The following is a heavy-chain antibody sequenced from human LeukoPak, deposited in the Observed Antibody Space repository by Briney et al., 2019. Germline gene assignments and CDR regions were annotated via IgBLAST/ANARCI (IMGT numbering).Heavy chain of an antibody. CDR1: GFTFSSYG. Sequence: GGSLRLSCAASGFTFSSYGMHWVRQAPGKGLEWVAFIRYDGSNKYYADSVKGRFTISRDNSKNTLYLQMNSLRAEDTAVYYCAKDNRKLLWFGELFDYWGQGTLVTVSS. CDR2: IRYDGSNK. CDR3: AKDNRKLLWFGELFDY. D-gene: IGHD3-10*01. J-gene: IGHJ4*02. V-gene: IGHV3-30*02.